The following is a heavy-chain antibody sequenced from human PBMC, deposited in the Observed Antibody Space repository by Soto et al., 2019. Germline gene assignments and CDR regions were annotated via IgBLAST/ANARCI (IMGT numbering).Heavy chain of an antibody. CDR2: IDWDDDK. CDR1: GLSLTTSGMR. J-gene: IGHJ4*02. CDR3: ARMKQQAGIDY. V-gene: IGHV2-70*04. Sequence: SGPTLVNPKQTLTLTCTFSGLSLTTSGMRVNWIRQPPGKALEWLGRIDWDDDKLYSSSLRTRLSISKDTSKNQVVLTMIDTDPVDTATYYCARMKQQAGIDYWGPGTLVTVSS.